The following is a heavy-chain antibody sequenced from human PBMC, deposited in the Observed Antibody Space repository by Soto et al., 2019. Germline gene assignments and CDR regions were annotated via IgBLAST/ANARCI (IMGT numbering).Heavy chain of an antibody. CDR3: AKRESYDFWSGSWFNP. Sequence: GGSLRLSCAASGFTFSSYAMSWVRQAPGKGLEWVSAISGSGGSTYYADSVKGRFTISRDNSKNTLYLQMNSLRAEDTAVYYCAKRESYDFWSGSWFNPWGQGTLVTVSS. J-gene: IGHJ5*02. D-gene: IGHD3-3*01. CDR1: GFTFSSYA. CDR2: ISGSGGST. V-gene: IGHV3-23*01.